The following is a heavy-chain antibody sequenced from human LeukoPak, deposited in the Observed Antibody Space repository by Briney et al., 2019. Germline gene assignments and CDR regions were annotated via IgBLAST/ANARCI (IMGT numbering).Heavy chain of an antibody. D-gene: IGHD5-18*01. CDR1: GFTFSSYW. CDR3: ARIGYSSSAFDF. CDR2: IKQDGSVK. V-gene: IGHV3-7*01. J-gene: IGHJ3*01. Sequence: PGGSLRLSCAASGFTFSSYWMSWVRQAPGKGLEWVANIKQDGSVKYYVDSVKGRFTISRDNARNSVYLQMNSLRVEDTAVYYCARIGYSSSAFDFWGRGTMVTVSS.